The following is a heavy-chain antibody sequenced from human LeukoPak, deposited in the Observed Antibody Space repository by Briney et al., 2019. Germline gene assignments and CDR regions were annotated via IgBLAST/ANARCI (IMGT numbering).Heavy chain of an antibody. V-gene: IGHV1-8*01. J-gene: IGHJ4*02. CDR2: MNPKSGNT. CDR3: ARVTGSIDY. CDR1: VYTFTSYD. D-gene: IGHD1-26*01. Sequence: ASVTVSCKASVYTFTSYDINWVRPAPGQGLEWMGWMNPKSGNTGYAQKFQGRVTMTRDTSISTAYMELGSLRSEDTAVYYCARVTGSIDYWGQGTLVTVSS.